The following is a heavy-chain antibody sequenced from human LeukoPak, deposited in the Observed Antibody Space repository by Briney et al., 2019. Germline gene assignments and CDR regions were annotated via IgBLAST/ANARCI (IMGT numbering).Heavy chain of an antibody. Sequence: SETLSLTCAVYGGSFSGYYWSWIRQPPGKGLEWIGEINHSGSTNYNPSLKSRVTISVDTSKNQFSLKLRSVTAADTAVYYCARGRGVCRLRLGELSDFDYWGQGTLVTVSS. J-gene: IGHJ4*02. CDR2: INHSGST. CDR1: GGSFSGYY. D-gene: IGHD3-16*02. V-gene: IGHV4-34*01. CDR3: ARGRGVCRLRLGELSDFDY.